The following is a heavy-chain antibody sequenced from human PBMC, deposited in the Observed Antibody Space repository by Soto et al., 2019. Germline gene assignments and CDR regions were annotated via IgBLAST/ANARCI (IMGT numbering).Heavy chain of an antibody. V-gene: IGHV3-7*03. CDR1: GFSLSSYS. Sequence: XASLRLSCAVCGFSLSSYSMPWVRQAPGKGLEWVAGIRRKRSTVHYADSVKGRFTISRDNARNSLYLQINSLRAEDTAVYYCARDQLLMPAHDFLYGSDVCGQGAKVTVSS. CDR3: ARDQLLMPAHDFLYGSDV. CDR2: IRRKRSTV. J-gene: IGHJ6*02. D-gene: IGHD2-2*01.